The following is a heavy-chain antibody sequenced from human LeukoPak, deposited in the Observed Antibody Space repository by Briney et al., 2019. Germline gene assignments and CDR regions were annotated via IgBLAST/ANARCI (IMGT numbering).Heavy chain of an antibody. CDR3: ARALWSQDDAFDI. Sequence: AGESLKISCKGSGYSFTSYWIGWVRQMPGKGLEWMGIIYPGDSDTRYSPSFQGQVTISADKSISTAYLQWSSLKASGTAMYYCARALWSQDDAFDIWGQGTMVTVSS. V-gene: IGHV5-51*01. CDR2: IYPGDSDT. D-gene: IGHD5-18*01. CDR1: GYSFTSYW. J-gene: IGHJ3*02.